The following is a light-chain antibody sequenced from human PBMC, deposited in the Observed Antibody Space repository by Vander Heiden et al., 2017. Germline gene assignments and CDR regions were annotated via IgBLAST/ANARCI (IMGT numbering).Light chain of an antibody. Sequence: EIVLTQSPGTLSLSPGERATLSCRASQSFSSTYLAWYQQKPGQAPRLLIYDASSRATGIPDRFRASWSGTDFTLTMSRLEPEDFAVYYCQLYGISPGITFGPERRLEIK. J-gene: IGKJ5*01. CDR1: QSFSSTY. V-gene: IGKV3-20*01. CDR2: DAS. CDR3: QLYGISPGIT.